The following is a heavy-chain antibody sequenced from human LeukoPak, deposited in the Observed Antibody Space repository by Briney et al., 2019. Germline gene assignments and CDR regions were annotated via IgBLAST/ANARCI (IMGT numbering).Heavy chain of an antibody. D-gene: IGHD3-22*01. CDR2: FDPEDGET. CDR1: GYTLTELS. Sequence: ASVKVSCKVSGYTLTELSMHWVRQAPGKGLEWMGGFDPEDGETICAQKFQGRVTMTEDTSTDTAYMELSSLRSEDTAVYYCATYGNYYDSSGPFDYWGQGTLVTVSS. CDR3: ATYGNYYDSSGPFDY. J-gene: IGHJ4*02. V-gene: IGHV1-24*01.